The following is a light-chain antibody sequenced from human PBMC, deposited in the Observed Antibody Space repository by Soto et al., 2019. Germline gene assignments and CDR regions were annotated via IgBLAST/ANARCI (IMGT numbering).Light chain of an antibody. CDR3: QSYDRSLRENYV. V-gene: IGLV1-40*01. Sequence: QSVLTQPPSVSGAPGQRVTISCTGTSSNIGAGYDVHWYQHLPGTAPKLLIYSNINRPSGVPDRFSGSKSGTSASLAITGLQAEDEADYYCQSYDRSLRENYVFGTGTKLTVL. CDR2: SNI. CDR1: SSNIGAGYD. J-gene: IGLJ1*01.